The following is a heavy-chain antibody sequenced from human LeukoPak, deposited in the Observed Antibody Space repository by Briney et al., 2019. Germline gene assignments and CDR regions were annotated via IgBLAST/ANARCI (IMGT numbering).Heavy chain of an antibody. D-gene: IGHD2-15*01. J-gene: IGHJ3*02. V-gene: IGHV4-4*07. CDR3: ARGRYCSADICSGGDAFDI. CDR2: IYTREST. CDR1: GGSVNNYY. Sequence: TSSQTLSLTCTVSGGSVNNYYWSWIRQPAGKGLEWIGRIYTRESTNYNPPLKSRVTMSVDTSKNQFSLKLSSVTPADTAVYYCARGRYCSADICSGGDAFDIWGQGTMVSVSS.